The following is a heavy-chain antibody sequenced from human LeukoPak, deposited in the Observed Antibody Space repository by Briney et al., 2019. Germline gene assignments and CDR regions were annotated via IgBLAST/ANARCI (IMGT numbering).Heavy chain of an antibody. Sequence: GGSLRLSCAASGFTFSSYWMSWVRQAPGKGLEWVDNIKQDGSEKYYVHSVKGRFTISRDNAKNSLYLQMDSLRAEDTAVYYCATDPRLLTYWGQGTLVTVSS. CDR2: IKQDGSEK. CDR1: GFTFSSYW. J-gene: IGHJ4*02. CDR3: ATDPRLLTY. V-gene: IGHV3-7*01.